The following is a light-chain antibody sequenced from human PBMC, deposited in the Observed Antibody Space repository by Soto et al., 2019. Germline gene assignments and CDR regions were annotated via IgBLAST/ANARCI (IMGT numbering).Light chain of an antibody. J-gene: IGKJ1*01. CDR2: GAS. Sequence: EIVMTQSPAPLSVSPGERATLSCRASQSVNSNLAWYQQKLGQAPRLLIYGASTRATDIPARFSGSGSGTEFTLTISSLQSEDFAVYDCQQYNNWPWTFGQGTKVEIK. CDR3: QQYNNWPWT. CDR1: QSVNSN. V-gene: IGKV3-15*01.